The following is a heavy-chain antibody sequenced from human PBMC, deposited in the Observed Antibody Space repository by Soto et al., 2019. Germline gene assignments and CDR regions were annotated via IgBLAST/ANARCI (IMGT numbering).Heavy chain of an antibody. Sequence: GESLKISCKTSGYTFSGHWISWVRQVPGKGLQWMGNIDPSDSYINYNPAFRGRVTFSVDKSSSTAYLHWRSLGPSDTAIYYCARHGAAIWLGYWGQGTLVTVSS. CDR2: IDPSDSYI. J-gene: IGHJ4*02. D-gene: IGHD6-19*01. CDR3: ARHGAAIWLGY. CDR1: GYTFSGHW. V-gene: IGHV5-10-1*01.